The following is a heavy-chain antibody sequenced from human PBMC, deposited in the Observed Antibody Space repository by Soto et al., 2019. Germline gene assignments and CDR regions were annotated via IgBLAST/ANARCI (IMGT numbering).Heavy chain of an antibody. D-gene: IGHD6-13*01. CDR1: GYTLTELS. Sequence: VASVKVSCKVSGYTLTELSMHWVRQAPGKGLEWMGGFDPEDGETIYAQKFQGRVTMTEDTSTDTAYMELSSLRSEDTAVYYCATAPRAGTGYYYYGMDVWGQGTTVTVSS. CDR3: ATAPRAGTGYYYYGMDV. V-gene: IGHV1-24*01. CDR2: FDPEDGET. J-gene: IGHJ6*02.